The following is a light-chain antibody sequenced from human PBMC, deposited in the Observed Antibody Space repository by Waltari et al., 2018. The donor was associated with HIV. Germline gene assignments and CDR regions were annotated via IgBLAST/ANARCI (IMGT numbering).Light chain of an antibody. J-gene: IGLJ3*02. CDR2: YDS. CDR1: NIGSKS. V-gene: IGLV3-21*04. CDR3: QVWDTVTDQGV. Sequence: YVLTQPPSVSVAPGKTASLACGGDNIGSKSVHWYQQKPGKAPVLVVYYDSERPSGISERISGANSGNTATLTISRVEAGDEADYYCQVWDTVTDQGVFGGGTKLTVL.